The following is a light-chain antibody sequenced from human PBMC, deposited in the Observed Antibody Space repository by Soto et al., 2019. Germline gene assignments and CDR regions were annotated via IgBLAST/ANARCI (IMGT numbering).Light chain of an antibody. CDR1: QSVSNY. V-gene: IGKV3-11*01. CDR3: QQRSIWVT. Sequence: EIVVTQSPATLSLSPGERATLSCRTSQSVSNYLAWFQQKPGQAPRLLIYDASNRATGIPARFTGSGSGTDFTLTISSLEVEDSAVYYCQQRSIWVTFGGGTKVQIK. J-gene: IGKJ4*01. CDR2: DAS.